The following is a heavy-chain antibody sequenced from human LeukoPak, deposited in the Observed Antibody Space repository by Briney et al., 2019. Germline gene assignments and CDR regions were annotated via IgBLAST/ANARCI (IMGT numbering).Heavy chain of an antibody. J-gene: IGHJ4*02. Sequence: SQTLSLTCVVSGDSVSSKNGAWNWIGQSPSRGLEWLGRTYYRSKWYNDYAESMGGRMTISQDTSKNQYSLHLNSVAPDDTAVYYCARDFGTTGWHTFDYWGQGTLVTVSS. CDR3: ARDFGTTGWHTFDY. CDR1: GDSVSSKNGA. V-gene: IGHV6-1*01. CDR2: TYYRSKWYN. D-gene: IGHD6-19*01.